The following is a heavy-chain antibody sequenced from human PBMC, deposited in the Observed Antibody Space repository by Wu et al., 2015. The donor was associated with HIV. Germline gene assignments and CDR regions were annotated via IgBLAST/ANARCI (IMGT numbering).Heavy chain of an antibody. V-gene: IGHV1-8*02. Sequence: QVQLVQSGAEVKKPGSSVKVSCKASGGTFSSYAISWVRQAPGQGLEWLGWINPNNGYTGYAQKFQGRVTLTRSTSESTAYMELSNLRSEDSAVYFCARGYDYGDYVSLDHWGQGALVTVSS. CDR1: GGTFSSYA. D-gene: IGHD4-17*01. J-gene: IGHJ4*02. CDR3: ARGYDYGDYVSLDH. CDR2: INPNNGYT.